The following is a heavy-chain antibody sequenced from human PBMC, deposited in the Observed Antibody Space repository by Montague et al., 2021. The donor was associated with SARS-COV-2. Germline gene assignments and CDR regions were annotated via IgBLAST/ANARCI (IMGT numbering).Heavy chain of an antibody. D-gene: IGHD4-17*01. CDR3: AKTLMTTVTTWAFDI. CDR2: IRGSGGST. V-gene: IGHV3-23*01. CDR1: GFTFSSYA. Sequence: SLRLSCAASGFTFSSYAMSWVRQAPGKGLEWVSAIRGSGGSTYYADPVKGRFTISRDNSKKTLYLQMNSLRAEDTAVYYCAKTLMTTVTTWAFDIWGQGTMVTVSS. J-gene: IGHJ3*02.